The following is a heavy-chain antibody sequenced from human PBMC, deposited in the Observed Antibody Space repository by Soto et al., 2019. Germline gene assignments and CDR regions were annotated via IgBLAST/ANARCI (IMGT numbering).Heavy chain of an antibody. J-gene: IGHJ4*02. CDR1: GYTFTNYD. D-gene: IGHD1-1*01. Sequence: QVQLVQSGAEVKKPGASVKVSCKASGYTFTNYDINWVRQATGQGLEWVGWMTPISGDTGYAQNFQGRVTMNRDTPRSTADLELSSLTSEDTAVYYCAGNLYNTGGFDHWGQGPLVTVSS. CDR2: MTPISGDT. CDR3: AGNLYNTGGFDH. V-gene: IGHV1-8*02.